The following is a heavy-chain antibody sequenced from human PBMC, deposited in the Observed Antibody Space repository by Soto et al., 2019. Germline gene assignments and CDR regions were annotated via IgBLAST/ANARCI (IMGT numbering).Heavy chain of an antibody. CDR3: VRGSGWHDY. D-gene: IGHD6-19*01. CDR2: IKQDGSVK. V-gene: IGHV3-7*02. J-gene: IGHJ4*02. CDR1: GFPLSSSW. Sequence: GGSLRLSCAAFGFPLSSSWMTWVRQTPGKRLEWVANIKQDGSVKYYVDSVKGRFTISRDNAKNSLFLQMNSLRVEDTAVYYYVRGSGWHDYWGQGTLVTVSS.